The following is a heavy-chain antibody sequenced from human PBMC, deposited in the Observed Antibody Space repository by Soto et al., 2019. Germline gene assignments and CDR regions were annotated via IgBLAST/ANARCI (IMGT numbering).Heavy chain of an antibody. D-gene: IGHD6-19*01. V-gene: IGHV3-21*01. CDR2: ISSSSSYI. J-gene: IGHJ2*01. CDR1: GFTFSSYS. CDR3: ARDQVAGTRYFDL. Sequence: EVQPVESGGGLVKPGGSLRLSCAASGFTFSSYSMNWVRQATGKGLEWVSSISSSSSYIYYADSVKGRFTISRDNAKNSLYLQMNSLRAEDTAVYYCARDQVAGTRYFDLWGRGTLVTVSS.